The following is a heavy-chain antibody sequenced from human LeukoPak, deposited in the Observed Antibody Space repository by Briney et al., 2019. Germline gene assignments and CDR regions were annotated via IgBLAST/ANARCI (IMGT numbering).Heavy chain of an antibody. J-gene: IGHJ3*02. CDR2: ISYDGSNK. V-gene: IGHV3-30*18. CDR1: GFTFSSYG. CDR3: AKDTGAAAGTLDTFDI. D-gene: IGHD6-13*01. Sequence: GRSLRLSCAASGFTFSSYGMHWVRQAPGKGLEWVAVISYDGSNKYYADSVKGRFTISRDNSKNTLYLQMNCLRAEDTAVYYCAKDTGAAAGTLDTFDIWGQGTMVTVSS.